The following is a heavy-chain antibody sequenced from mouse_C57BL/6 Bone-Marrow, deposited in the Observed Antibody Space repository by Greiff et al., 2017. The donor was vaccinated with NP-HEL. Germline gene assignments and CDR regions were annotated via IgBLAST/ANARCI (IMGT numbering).Heavy chain of an antibody. CDR3: ASPDRGGYAMDY. Sequence: VQLQQPGAELVRPGTSVKLSCKASGYTFTSYWMHWVKQRPGQGLEWIGVIDPSDSYTNYNQKFKGKATLTVDTSSSTAYMQLSSLTAEDSAVYYCASPDRGGYAMDYWGQGTSVTVSS. CDR2: IDPSDSYT. V-gene: IGHV1-59*01. CDR1: GYTFTSYW. J-gene: IGHJ4*01. D-gene: IGHD3-1*01.